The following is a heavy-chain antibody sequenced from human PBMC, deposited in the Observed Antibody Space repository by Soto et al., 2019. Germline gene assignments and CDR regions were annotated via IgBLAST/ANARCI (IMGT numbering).Heavy chain of an antibody. CDR1: GYTFTSYG. V-gene: IGHV1-18*01. CDR3: ARSDCSGGSCYSYYFDY. J-gene: IGHJ4*02. CDR2: ISAYNGNT. D-gene: IGHD2-15*01. Sequence: QVQLVQSGAEVKKPGASVKVSCKASGYTFTSYGISWVRQAPGQGLEWMGRISAYNGNTNYAQKLQGRVTMTTDTSTSTAYMELRSLRSDDTAVYYCARSDCSGGSCYSYYFDYWGQGTLVTVSS.